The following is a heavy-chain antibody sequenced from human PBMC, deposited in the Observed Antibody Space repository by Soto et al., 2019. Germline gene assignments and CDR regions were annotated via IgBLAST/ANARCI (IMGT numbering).Heavy chain of an antibody. CDR1: DGSFSGFS. Sequence: LYLDCAVHDGSFSGFSWTWIRQPPGQGLEWNGEINHTGSTNYNPSLKSRVTISVDTSKNQFSLKLSSVTAADAALYYCASQSGSGSPTSNSLHPRCPGTFVTL. V-gene: IGHV4-34*01. D-gene: IGHD3-3*01. CDR3: ASQSGSGSPTSNSLHP. J-gene: IGHJ5*02. CDR2: INHTGST.